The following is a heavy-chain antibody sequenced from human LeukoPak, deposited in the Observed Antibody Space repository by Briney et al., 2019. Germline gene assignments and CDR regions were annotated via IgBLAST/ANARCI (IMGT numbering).Heavy chain of an antibody. J-gene: IGHJ3*02. CDR3: ARDEDASGDNAFDI. D-gene: IGHD2-15*01. Sequence: GASVKVSCKASGYTFTGYYIHWVRQAPGQGLEWMGWINPNSGGTKYAQKFQGRVAMTRDTSISTTYMELSRLRSDDTAVYYCARDEDASGDNAFDIWGQGTMVTVSS. V-gene: IGHV1-2*02. CDR2: INPNSGGT. CDR1: GYTFTGYY.